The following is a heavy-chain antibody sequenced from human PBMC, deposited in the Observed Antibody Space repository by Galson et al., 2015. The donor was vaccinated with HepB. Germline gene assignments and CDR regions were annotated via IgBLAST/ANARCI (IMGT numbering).Heavy chain of an antibody. CDR3: ARDKSTVTSYTYYNWFDP. CDR1: GGSISSSSYF. J-gene: IGHJ5*02. D-gene: IGHD4-17*01. V-gene: IGHV4-61*01. CDR2: IYYSGST. Sequence: CTVSGGSISSSSYFWGWIRQPPGKGLEWIGYIYYSGSTNYNPSLKSRVTISVDTSKNQFSLKLSSVTAADTAVYYCARDKSTVTSYTYYNWFDPWGQGTLVTVSS.